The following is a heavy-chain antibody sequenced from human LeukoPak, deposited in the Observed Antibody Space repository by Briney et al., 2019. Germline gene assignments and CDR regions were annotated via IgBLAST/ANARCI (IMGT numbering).Heavy chain of an antibody. V-gene: IGHV3-23*01. CDR1: GFTFSSYA. Sequence: PGGSLRLSCAASGFTFSSYAMSWVRQAPGKGLEWVSAISGSGGSTYYADSVKGRFTISRDNSKNTLYLQMNSLRAEDTAVYYCARDHSVDTAMVPDYWGQGTLVTVSS. CDR2: ISGSGGST. J-gene: IGHJ4*02. CDR3: ARDHSVDTAMVPDY. D-gene: IGHD5-18*01.